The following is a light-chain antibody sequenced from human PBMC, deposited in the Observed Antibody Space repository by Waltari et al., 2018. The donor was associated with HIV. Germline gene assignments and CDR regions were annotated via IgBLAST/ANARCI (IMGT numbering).Light chain of an antibody. CDR2: AAS. J-gene: IGKJ1*01. V-gene: IGKV3-20*01. CDR3: QQFGTSPPMWT. Sequence: EIVLTQSPGTLSLSPGEGASLSCRASQSVNDNYLAWYQQKPGQAPRLLIYAASSRATGNPDRFSGSGSGTDCTLTISRLEPEDFAVYYCQQFGTSPPMWTFGQGTKVEIK. CDR1: QSVNDNY.